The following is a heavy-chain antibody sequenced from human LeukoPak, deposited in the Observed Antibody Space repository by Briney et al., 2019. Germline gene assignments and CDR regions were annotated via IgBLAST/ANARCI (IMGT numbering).Heavy chain of an antibody. CDR2: ISGGGGST. Sequence: PGGSLRLSCAASGFTFTSYSMNWVRQAPGKGLEWVSTISGGGGSTYYADSVKGRFTISRDNSRSTLYLQMKSLRPEDTAIYYCAREGYYGSGSPPSLYFDYWGQGTLVTVSS. J-gene: IGHJ4*02. V-gene: IGHV3-23*01. D-gene: IGHD3-10*01. CDR1: GFTFTSYS. CDR3: AREGYYGSGSPPSLYFDY.